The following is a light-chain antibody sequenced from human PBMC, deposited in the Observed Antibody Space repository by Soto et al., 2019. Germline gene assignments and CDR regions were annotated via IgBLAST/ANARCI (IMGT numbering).Light chain of an antibody. CDR1: QSVSSSY. Sequence: EIVLTQSPGTLSLSPGERATLSCRASQSVSSSYFAWYQQRFGQAPRLLIYGASSRATGIPDRFSGSGSGTDFTLTIRRLEPEDFAVYYCQQYGSSSWTFGQGTNVEIK. CDR2: GAS. V-gene: IGKV3-20*01. J-gene: IGKJ1*01. CDR3: QQYGSSSWT.